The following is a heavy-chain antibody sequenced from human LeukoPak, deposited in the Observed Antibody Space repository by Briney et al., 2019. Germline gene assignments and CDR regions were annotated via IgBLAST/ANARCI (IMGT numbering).Heavy chain of an antibody. CDR3: ARGLGPSQYDILTGYYFSVGFGAFDI. D-gene: IGHD3-9*01. Sequence: SGTLSLTCTVSGYSISSGYYWGWIRQPPGKGLEWIGSIYHSGSTYYNPSLKSRVTISVDTSRNQFSLKLSSVTAADTAVYYCARGLGPSQYDILTGYYFSVGFGAFDIWGQGTMVTVSS. J-gene: IGHJ3*02. V-gene: IGHV4-38-2*02. CDR2: IYHSGST. CDR1: GYSISSGYY.